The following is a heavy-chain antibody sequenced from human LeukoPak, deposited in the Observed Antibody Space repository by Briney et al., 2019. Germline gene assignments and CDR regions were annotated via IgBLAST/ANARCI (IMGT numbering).Heavy chain of an antibody. CDR3: AAYSNYVSSVDY. CDR1: GDSVSGYY. Sequence: PSETLSLTCGVSGDSVSGYYWSWIRRPPEKGLEWIGYIHSSGSTNYSPSLKSRLALSVDTSKNQFSLNLNSVTAADTAVYYCAAYSNYVSSVDYWGQGTLVTVSS. D-gene: IGHD4-11*01. V-gene: IGHV4-59*02. J-gene: IGHJ4*02. CDR2: IHSSGST.